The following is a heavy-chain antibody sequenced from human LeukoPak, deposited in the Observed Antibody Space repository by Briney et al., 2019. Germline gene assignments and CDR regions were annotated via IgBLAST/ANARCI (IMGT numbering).Heavy chain of an antibody. Sequence: PGGSLRLSCAPSGFTFSSNFMSWVRQAPGKGLEWVSVIYSGGDTYYADFVKGRFTISGDNSKNTLHLQMNGLSAEDTVVYYCVREFYPEHSSRWYRWFDPWGQGTLVTVYS. CDR2: IYSGGDT. CDR1: GFTFSSNF. D-gene: IGHD6-13*01. V-gene: IGHV3-66*01. CDR3: VREFYPEHSSRWYRWFDP. J-gene: IGHJ5*02.